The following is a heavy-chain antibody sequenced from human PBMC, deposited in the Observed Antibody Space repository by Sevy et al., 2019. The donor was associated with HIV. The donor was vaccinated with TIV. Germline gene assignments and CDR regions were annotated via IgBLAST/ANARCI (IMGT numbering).Heavy chain of an antibody. CDR1: GGSVSSSSHY. J-gene: IGHJ3*01. Sequence: SETLSLTCTVSGGSVSSSSHYWGGIRQPPGKGLEWIGSIYYGGSTHFNPSLRSRVTIFVDTSKNQVSLKLSSVTAADTAVYFCARTPPFDAFDLWGQGTVVTVSS. CDR3: ARTPPFDAFDL. CDR2: IYYGGST. V-gene: IGHV4-39*01.